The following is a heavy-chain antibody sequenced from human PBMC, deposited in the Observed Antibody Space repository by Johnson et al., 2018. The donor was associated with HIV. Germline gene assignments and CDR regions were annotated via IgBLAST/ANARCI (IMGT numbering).Heavy chain of an antibody. CDR2: IWYDGSNK. D-gene: IGHD3-22*01. J-gene: IGHJ3*01. V-gene: IGHV3-33*08. Sequence: VESGGGLVQPGGSLRLSCAASGFTFSSYGMHWVRQAPGKGLEWVAVIWYDGSNKYYADSVKGRFTISRDNSKNTLYLQMNSLRADDTALYYCARATYYYDTSGYLTRPRAFDVWGQGTMVTVSS. CDR3: ARATYYYDTSGYLTRPRAFDV. CDR1: GFTFSSYG.